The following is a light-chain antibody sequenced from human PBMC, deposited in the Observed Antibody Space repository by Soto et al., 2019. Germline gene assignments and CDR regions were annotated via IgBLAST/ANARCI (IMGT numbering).Light chain of an antibody. CDR1: ESLLHRNGNTY. V-gene: IGKV2-24*01. J-gene: IGKJ1*01. CDR3: VQATHFPWT. CDR2: HVS. Sequence: EIVLTRAPLSSPVTLGQPASISCTSSESLLHRNGNTYLSWLHQRPGQPPRLLIYHVSSRFSGIPDRFSGSGGGRHFTLRISRVEAEDVGVYYCVQATHFPWTFGQGTKVDIK.